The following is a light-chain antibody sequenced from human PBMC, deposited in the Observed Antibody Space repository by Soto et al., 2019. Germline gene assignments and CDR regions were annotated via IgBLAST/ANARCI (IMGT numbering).Light chain of an antibody. Sequence: QSALTQPASVSGSLGQSITISCTGTTRDIAGYNFVSWYQQHPGKAPKLMIYEVSKRPSGVPDRFSGSKSGNTASLTVSGLQAEDEADYYCSSYAGGNNLVFGGGTKLTVL. CDR3: SSYAGGNNLV. V-gene: IGLV2-8*01. CDR2: EVS. CDR1: TRDIAGYNF. J-gene: IGLJ2*01.